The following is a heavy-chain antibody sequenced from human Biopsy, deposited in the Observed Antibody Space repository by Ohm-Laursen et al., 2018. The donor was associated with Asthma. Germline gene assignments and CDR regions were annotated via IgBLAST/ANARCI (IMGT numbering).Heavy chain of an antibody. D-gene: IGHD2-21*01. CDR1: GFGFSTYW. J-gene: IGHJ4*02. CDR3: AKDERSYYGSDSKYMQPVPLGD. CDR2: INSDGSSL. V-gene: IGHV3-74*01. Sequence: GSLRLSCAASGFGFSTYWMHWVRQAPGKGLVWVARINSDGSSLSYADSVKGRFTVSRDNAKNTLYLQMNSLTAEDAAVYHCAKDERSYYGSDSKYMQPVPLGDWGQGTLVIVSA.